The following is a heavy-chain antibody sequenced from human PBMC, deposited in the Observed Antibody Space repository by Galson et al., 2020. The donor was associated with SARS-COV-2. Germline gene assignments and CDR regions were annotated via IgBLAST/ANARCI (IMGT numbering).Heavy chain of an antibody. CDR1: GFTFSSYG. CDR3: AKDQGIAARLRAFDI. J-gene: IGHJ3*02. Sequence: GGSLRLSCAASGFTFSSYGMHWVRQAPGKGLEWVAVIWYDGSNKYYADSVKGRFTTSRDNSKNTLYLQMNSLRAEDTAVYYCAKDQGIAARLRAFDIWGQGTMVTVSS. CDR2: IWYDGSNK. V-gene: IGHV3-33*06. D-gene: IGHD6-6*01.